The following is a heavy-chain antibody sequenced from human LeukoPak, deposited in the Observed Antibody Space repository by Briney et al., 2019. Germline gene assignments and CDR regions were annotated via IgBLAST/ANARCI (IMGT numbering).Heavy chain of an antibody. J-gene: IGHJ5*02. D-gene: IGHD4/OR15-4a*01. CDR2: ISGSGGST. V-gene: IGHV3-23*01. CDR1: GFTFSRYA. CDR3: AKDTYDYSVS. Sequence: PGGSLRLSCAASGFTFSRYAMGWVRQAPGKGLGWVSSISGSGGSTYYADCVKGRFTISRDNSKNTLYLQMNSLRAEDTAVYYCAKDTYDYSVSWGQGTLVTVSS.